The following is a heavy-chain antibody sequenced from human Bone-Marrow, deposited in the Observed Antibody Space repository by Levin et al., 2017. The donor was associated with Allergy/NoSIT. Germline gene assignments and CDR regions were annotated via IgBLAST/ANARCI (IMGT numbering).Heavy chain of an antibody. J-gene: IGHJ3*02. CDR1: GYTFTDYY. Sequence: ASVKVSCKASGYTFTDYYMNWVRQAPGQGLEWMGWINPNSGGTNYAQKFQGWVTMTRDTSISTAYMELSGLRSDDTAVYYCARDPDYYDRAFDIWGQGTMVTVSS. V-gene: IGHV1-2*04. D-gene: IGHD3-22*01. CDR3: ARDPDYYDRAFDI. CDR2: INPNSGGT.